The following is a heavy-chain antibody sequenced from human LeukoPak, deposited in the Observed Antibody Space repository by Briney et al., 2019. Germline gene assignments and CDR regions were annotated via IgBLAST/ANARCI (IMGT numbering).Heavy chain of an antibody. CDR3: AKGHWYTWNEYYSDY. Sequence: GGSLRLSCAASGFTFDDYAMHWVRQAPGKGLEWVSGISWNSGSIGYADSVKGRFTISRDNAKNSLYLQMNSLRAEDTALYYCAKGHWYTWNEYYSDYWGQGTLVTVSS. D-gene: IGHD1-1*01. CDR1: GFTFDDYA. V-gene: IGHV3-9*01. CDR2: ISWNSGSI. J-gene: IGHJ4*02.